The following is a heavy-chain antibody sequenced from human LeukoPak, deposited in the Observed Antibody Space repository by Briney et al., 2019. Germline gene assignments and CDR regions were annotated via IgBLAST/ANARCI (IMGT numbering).Heavy chain of an antibody. Sequence: SETLSLTCTVSGGSISSYYWSWIRQPPGKGLEWIGYIYYSGSTNYNPSLKSRVTISVDTSKNQFSLKLSSVTAADTAVYYCARVPGYGDFVFDYWGQETLVTVSS. J-gene: IGHJ4*02. CDR3: ARVPGYGDFVFDY. V-gene: IGHV4-59*01. D-gene: IGHD4-17*01. CDR2: IYYSGST. CDR1: GGSISSYY.